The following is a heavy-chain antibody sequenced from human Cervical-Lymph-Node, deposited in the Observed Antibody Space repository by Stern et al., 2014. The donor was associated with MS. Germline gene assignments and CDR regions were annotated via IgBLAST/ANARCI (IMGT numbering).Heavy chain of an antibody. CDR2: IYGDDDK. Sequence: QVTLRESGPTLVKPTQTLTLTCTFSGFSLSTRDVSVGWIRQPPGKALEWLALIYGDDDKRYSPSLRPRLTITKDTSKNQVVLTMTNVDPVDTATYYCAHRTYYHSGGYHQQTFDYWGQGTLVTVSS. D-gene: IGHD3-22*01. V-gene: IGHV2-5*02. CDR3: AHRTYYHSGGYHQQTFDY. CDR1: GFSLSTRDVS. J-gene: IGHJ4*02.